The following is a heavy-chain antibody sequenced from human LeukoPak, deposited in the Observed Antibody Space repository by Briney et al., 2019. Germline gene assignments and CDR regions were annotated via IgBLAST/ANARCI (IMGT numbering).Heavy chain of an antibody. J-gene: IGHJ4*02. CDR3: ASYDVSGFGY. V-gene: IGHV4-30-4*01. CDR1: GGSISSGDYY. CDR2: IYYSGST. Sequence: SETLSLTCSVSGGSISSGDYYWSWIRQPPGKGLEWLGYIYYSGSTYYNPSLKSRVTISVDTPKNQFPLKLTSVTAADTAVYFCASYDVSGFGYWGQGTLVTVSS. D-gene: IGHD3-22*01.